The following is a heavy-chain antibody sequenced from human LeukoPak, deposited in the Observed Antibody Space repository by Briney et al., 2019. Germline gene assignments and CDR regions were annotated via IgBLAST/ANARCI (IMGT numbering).Heavy chain of an antibody. J-gene: IGHJ4*02. CDR1: GWTFSGYS. CDR3: ARDLSLPSRRLFDYNDYVFDS. V-gene: IGHV3-7*01. Sequence: GGALRVSCAASGWTFSGYSMSWVGQAPGRGVEGVATINQDGCERYYVDSLKGRFVISRENAKNSLSLLVSSLSAEDTAIYFCARDLSLPSRRLFDYNDYVFDSWGQGTLVTVSS. CDR2: INQDGCER. D-gene: IGHD3-16*01.